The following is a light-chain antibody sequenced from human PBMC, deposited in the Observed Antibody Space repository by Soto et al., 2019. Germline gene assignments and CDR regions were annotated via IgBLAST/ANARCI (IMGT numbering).Light chain of an antibody. CDR3: QQRADWPIT. CDR1: QYITIY. Sequence: EIVLTQSPATLSLSPGERATLSCRASQYITIYLAWYQQKPGQAPRLLIYDASNRATGIPARFSGSGSGTDFTLTISSLEPDDFAVYYSQQRADWPITVGQGKRLEIK. V-gene: IGKV3-11*01. CDR2: DAS. J-gene: IGKJ5*01.